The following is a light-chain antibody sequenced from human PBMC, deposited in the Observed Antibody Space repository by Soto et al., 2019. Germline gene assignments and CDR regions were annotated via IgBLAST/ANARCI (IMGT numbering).Light chain of an antibody. CDR1: QSISSW. CDR3: QQYNSYPLT. Sequence: DIQMTQSPSTLSASVGDRVTITCRASQSISSWLAWYQQKPGKAPKVLISDASSLESGVPSRFSVSGSGTEFTLTISSLQPGDFATYYCQQYNSYPLTFGGGTKVDIK. J-gene: IGKJ4*01. CDR2: DAS. V-gene: IGKV1-5*01.